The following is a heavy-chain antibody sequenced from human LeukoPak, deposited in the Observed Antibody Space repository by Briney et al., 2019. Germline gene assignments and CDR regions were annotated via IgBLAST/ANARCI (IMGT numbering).Heavy chain of an antibody. CDR2: FDPEDGET. D-gene: IGHD3-10*01. V-gene: IGHV1-24*01. CDR1: GYTLTELS. Sequence: ASVKVSCKVSGYTLTELSMHWVRQAPGKGLEWMGGFDPEDGETIYAQKFQGGVTMTEDTSTDTAYMELSSLRSEDTAVYYCAPSVRGVIIPIHYWGQGTLVTVSS. CDR3: APSVRGVIIPIHY. J-gene: IGHJ4*02.